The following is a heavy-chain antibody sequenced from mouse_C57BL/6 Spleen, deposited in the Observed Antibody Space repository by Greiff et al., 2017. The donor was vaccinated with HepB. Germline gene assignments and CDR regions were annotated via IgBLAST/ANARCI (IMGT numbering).Heavy chain of an antibody. D-gene: IGHD4-1*01. CDR1: GYTFTDYY. V-gene: IGHV1-26*01. CDR2: INPNNGGT. Sequence: EVQLQQSGPELVKPGASVKISCKASGYTFTDYYMNWVKQSHGKSLEWIGDINPNNGGTSYNQKFKGKATLTVDKSSSTAYMELRSLTSEDSAVYYCARWDRTGFAYWGQGTLVTVSA. CDR3: ARWDRTGFAY. J-gene: IGHJ3*01.